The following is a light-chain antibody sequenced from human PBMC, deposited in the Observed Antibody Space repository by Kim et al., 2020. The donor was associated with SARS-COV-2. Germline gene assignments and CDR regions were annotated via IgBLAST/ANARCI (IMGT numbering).Light chain of an antibody. CDR3: QAWDNSTVV. Sequence: SYELTQPPSVSVSPGQTASITCSGDKLGDRYACWYQQKPGQSPVLVIYQDSKRPSGIPERFSGSNSGNTATLTIRGTQAMDEADYYCQAWDNSTVVFGGG. CDR1: KLGDRY. J-gene: IGLJ2*01. V-gene: IGLV3-1*01. CDR2: QDS.